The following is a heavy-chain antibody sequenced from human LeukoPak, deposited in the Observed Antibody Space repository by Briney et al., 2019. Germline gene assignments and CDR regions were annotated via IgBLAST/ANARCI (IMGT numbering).Heavy chain of an antibody. Sequence: PSETLSLTCTVSGGSVNVGSYYWTWIRQPAGKGLEWIGHFYTSGSAKYNPSLMSRVTISVDTSKNQFSLKLNSVTAADTAVYYCARDLGYSASYWGRGTLVTVSS. CDR1: GGSVNVGSYY. D-gene: IGHD3-22*01. J-gene: IGHJ4*02. V-gene: IGHV4-61*09. CDR3: ARDLGYSASY. CDR2: FYTSGSA.